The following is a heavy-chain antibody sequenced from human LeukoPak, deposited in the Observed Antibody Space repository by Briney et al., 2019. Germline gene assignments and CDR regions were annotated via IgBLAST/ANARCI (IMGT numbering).Heavy chain of an antibody. CDR2: INWNSGSI. CDR3: AKDISSGLQCFDY. D-gene: IGHD6-19*01. V-gene: IGHV3-9*01. Sequence: GGSLRLSCAASGFTLDDYGMHWVRQGPGKGLEWGSGINWNSGSIGYADSVKGRFTISRDNAKNSLYLQMNSLRAEDTALYYCAKDISSGLQCFDYWGQGTLVTVSS. CDR1: GFTLDDYG. J-gene: IGHJ4*02.